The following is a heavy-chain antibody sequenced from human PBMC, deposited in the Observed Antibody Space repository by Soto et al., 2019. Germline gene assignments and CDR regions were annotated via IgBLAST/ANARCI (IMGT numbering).Heavy chain of an antibody. J-gene: IGHJ6*02. D-gene: IGHD3-10*01. V-gene: IGHV3-23*01. CDR1: GFTFSSYA. CDR2: ISGSGGST. CDR3: AKETHYYGSGEFYYYYYGMDV. Sequence: PGGSLRLSCAASGFTFSSYAMSWVRQAPGKGLEWVSAISGSGGSTYYADSVKGRFTISRDNSKNTLYLQMSSLRAEDTAVYYCAKETHYYGSGEFYYYYYGMDVWGQGTTVTVSS.